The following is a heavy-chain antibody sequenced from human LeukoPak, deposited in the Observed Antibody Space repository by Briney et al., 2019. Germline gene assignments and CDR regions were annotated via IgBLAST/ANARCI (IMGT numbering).Heavy chain of an antibody. V-gene: IGHV3-23*01. J-gene: IGHJ3*02. CDR1: RFTFSTYV. Sequence: GGSLRLSCAASRFTFSTYVMSWVRQAPGKGLEWVSGISGSGGSTYYADSVKGRFTISRDNSKNTLYLQMNSLRAEDTAVYYCAKGPADCAFDIWGQGTMVTVSS. CDR3: AKGPADCAFDI. D-gene: IGHD2-21*02. CDR2: ISGSGGST.